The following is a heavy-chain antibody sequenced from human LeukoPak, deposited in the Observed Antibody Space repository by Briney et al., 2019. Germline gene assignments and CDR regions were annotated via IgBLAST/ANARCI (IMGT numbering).Heavy chain of an antibody. Sequence: GGSLGLSCAASGFTFSSYSMNWVRQAPGKGLEWVSSISSSSSFIYYADSLKGRFTISRDNAKNSLYLQMNSLRAEDTAVYYCASTYYYDSSGYSPEYWGQGTLVTVSS. CDR1: GFTFSSYS. J-gene: IGHJ4*02. CDR2: ISSSSSFI. D-gene: IGHD3-22*01. CDR3: ASTYYYDSSGYSPEY. V-gene: IGHV3-21*01.